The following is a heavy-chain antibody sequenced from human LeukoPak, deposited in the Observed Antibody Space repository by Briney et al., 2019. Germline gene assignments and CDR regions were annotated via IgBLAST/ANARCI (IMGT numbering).Heavy chain of an antibody. D-gene: IGHD3-22*01. V-gene: IGHV3-30*18. CDR1: GFTFSSYG. J-gene: IGHJ4*02. CDR3: AKAMYYYDSSGFNFPGD. CDR2: ISYDGSNK. Sequence: PGRSLRLSCAASGFTFSSYGMHWVRQAPGKGLEWVAVISYDGSNKYYADSVKGRFTISRDNSKNTLFLQMNSLRAEDTAAYYCAKAMYYYDSSGFNFPGDWGQGTLVTVSS.